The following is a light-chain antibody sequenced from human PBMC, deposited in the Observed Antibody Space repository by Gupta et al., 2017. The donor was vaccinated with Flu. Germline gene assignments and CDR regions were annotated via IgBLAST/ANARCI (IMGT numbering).Light chain of an antibody. CDR3: QAWDSNTVV. Sequence: SYELTQPPSVSVSPGQTASISCSGDNLGNKYVCWYQQRAGQSPVVVIHEDTKRPSGIPARFSGSNSGNTATLTIGGTQAIDEADYYCQAWDSNTVVFGGGTKLTVL. V-gene: IGLV3-1*01. J-gene: IGLJ2*01. CDR1: NLGNKY. CDR2: EDT.